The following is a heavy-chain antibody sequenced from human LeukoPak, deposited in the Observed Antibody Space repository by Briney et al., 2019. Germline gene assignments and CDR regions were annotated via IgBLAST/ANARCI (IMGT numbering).Heavy chain of an antibody. CDR3: ARESTYGDYAY. Sequence: SETLSLTCTVSGDSITSGTYYWTWIRQPAGKGLEWIGRIYTSGSTNYKPSLKSRVTISVDTSKNQFSLRLTSVTAADTAVYYCARESTYGDYAYWGQGTLVTVSS. CDR2: IYTSGST. J-gene: IGHJ4*02. D-gene: IGHD4-17*01. CDR1: GDSITSGTYY. V-gene: IGHV4-61*02.